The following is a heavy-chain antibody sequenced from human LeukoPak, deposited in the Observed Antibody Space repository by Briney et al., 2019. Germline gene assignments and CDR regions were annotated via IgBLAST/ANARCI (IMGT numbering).Heavy chain of an antibody. D-gene: IGHD1-14*01. J-gene: IGHJ4*02. V-gene: IGHV3-7*01. Sequence: GGSLRLSCVGSGFTFSSYWMTWVRQAPGKGLEWVANIKDDGSEKYSVDSVKGRFTISRDNAKNSLYLQMSSLRAEDTAVYYCAKDSSEFSPSAPFDNWGQGTLVTVSS. CDR1: GFTFSSYW. CDR2: IKDDGSEK. CDR3: AKDSSEFSPSAPFDN.